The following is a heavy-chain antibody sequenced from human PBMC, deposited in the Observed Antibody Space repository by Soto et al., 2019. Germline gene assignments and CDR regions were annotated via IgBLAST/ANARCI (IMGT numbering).Heavy chain of an antibody. CDR3: ARVLFGPNCWFDP. CDR1: GGSISSYY. D-gene: IGHD3-16*01. V-gene: IGHV4-59*01. CDR2: IYYSGST. Sequence: QVQLQESGPGLVKPSETLSLTCTVSGGSISSYYWSWIRQPPGKGLEWIGYIYYSGSTNYNLSLKSRDTISVDTSKNHFSLNLSSVTAADTAVYYCARVLFGPNCWFDPWGQGTLVTVSS. J-gene: IGHJ5*02.